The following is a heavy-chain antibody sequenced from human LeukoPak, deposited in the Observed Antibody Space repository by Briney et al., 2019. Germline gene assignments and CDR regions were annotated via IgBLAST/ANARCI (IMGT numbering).Heavy chain of an antibody. CDR2: ISSSSSTI. Sequence: GGSLRLSCAASGFTFSSYSMNWVRQAPGKGLEWVSYISSSSSTIYYADSVKGRFTISRDNVKNSLYLQMNSLRAEDTAVYYCARQDDYGGNYPIVDYWGQGTLVTVSS. V-gene: IGHV3-48*01. D-gene: IGHD4-23*01. J-gene: IGHJ4*02. CDR1: GFTFSSYS. CDR3: ARQDDYGGNYPIVDY.